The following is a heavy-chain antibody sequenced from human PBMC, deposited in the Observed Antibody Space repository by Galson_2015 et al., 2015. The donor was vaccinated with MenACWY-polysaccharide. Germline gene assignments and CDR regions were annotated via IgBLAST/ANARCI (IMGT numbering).Heavy chain of an antibody. V-gene: IGHV3-30*02. CDR3: AKETYSGSWFDY. CDR1: GFSFSDYG. J-gene: IGHJ4*02. CDR2: VKYDGTNK. D-gene: IGHD6-13*01. Sequence: SLRLSCAASGFSFSDYGMHWVRQAPGEGLEWVAFVKYDGTNKYYADSVRGRFTISRDNSRNTLYLQMNSLRAEDTAVYYCAKETYSGSWFDYWGQGALVTVSS.